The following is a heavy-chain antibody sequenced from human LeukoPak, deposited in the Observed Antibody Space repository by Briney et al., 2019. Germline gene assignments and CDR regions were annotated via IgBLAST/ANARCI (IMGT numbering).Heavy chain of an antibody. J-gene: IGHJ4*02. Sequence: GGTLRLSCAASGFIFSSHGMNWVRQAPGKGLEWVSGISPSGDITYYADSVKGRFTISRDNSQNTLYLQMNSLIAEDTAVYYCAKDSSGSGSYDFGDYWGQGTVVTVSS. CDR3: AKDSSGSGSYDFGDY. V-gene: IGHV3-23*01. CDR1: GFIFSSHG. D-gene: IGHD3-10*01. CDR2: ISPSGDIT.